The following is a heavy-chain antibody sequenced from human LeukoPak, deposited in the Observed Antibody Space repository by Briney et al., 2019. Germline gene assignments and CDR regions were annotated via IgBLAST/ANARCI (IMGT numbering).Heavy chain of an antibody. J-gene: IGHJ4*02. CDR3: ARDGRGLGRYFDY. D-gene: IGHD6-19*01. V-gene: IGHV3-48*03. CDR2: ISSSGSTI. Sequence: GGSLRLSCAASGFTFSSYEMNWVRQAPGKGLEWVSYISSSGSTIYYADSVKGRFTISRDNAKNSLYLQMSSLRVEDTAVYYCARDGRGLGRYFDYWGQGTLVTVSS. CDR1: GFTFSSYE.